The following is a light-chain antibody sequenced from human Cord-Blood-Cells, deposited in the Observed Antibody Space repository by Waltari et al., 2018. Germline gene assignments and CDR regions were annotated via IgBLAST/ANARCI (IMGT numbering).Light chain of an antibody. CDR1: SAINVGSYK. CDR3: MIWPSNAYV. Sequence: QPVLTQPPSSYAPPGESARLTCTLLSAINVGSYKLYWYHQKPGSPPRYLLHYYSDSDKGQGSGVPSRCPGSKDASANTGILLISGLQSEDEADYYCMIWPSNAYVFGTGTKVTVL. CDR2: YYSDSDK. J-gene: IGLJ1*01. V-gene: IGLV5-37*01.